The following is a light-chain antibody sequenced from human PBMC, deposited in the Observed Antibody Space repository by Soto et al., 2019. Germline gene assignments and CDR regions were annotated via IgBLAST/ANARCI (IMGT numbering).Light chain of an antibody. CDR2: AAS. CDR3: QQSYSTPRT. Sequence: DIQMTQSPYSLSASVGDRVTITCRASQSISSYLNWYQQKPGKAPKLLIYAASSLQSGVPSRFSGSGSGTDFSLTISSRQHEDVATYYCQQSYSTPRTFGQGTKVEIK. J-gene: IGKJ1*01. CDR1: QSISSY. V-gene: IGKV1-39*01.